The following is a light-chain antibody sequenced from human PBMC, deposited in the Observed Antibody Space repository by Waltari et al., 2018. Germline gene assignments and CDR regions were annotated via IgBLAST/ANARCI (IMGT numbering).Light chain of an antibody. J-gene: IGLJ3*02. CDR3: CSYAGSSTWV. V-gene: IGLV2-23*01. CDR1: SSDVGSYNL. CDR2: EGS. Sequence: QSALTQPASVSGSPGQSITISCTGPSSDVGSYNLVSWYRQLPGTAPKLMIYEGSKRPSGVSNRFSGSKSGNTASLTISGLQAEDEADYYCCSYAGSSTWVFGGGTKLTVL.